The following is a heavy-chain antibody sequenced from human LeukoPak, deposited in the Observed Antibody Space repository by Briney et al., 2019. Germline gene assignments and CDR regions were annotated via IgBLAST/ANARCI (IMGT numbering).Heavy chain of an antibody. V-gene: IGHV3-7*01. D-gene: IGHD2-2*01. CDR2: IKQDGSEK. Sequence: GGSLRLSCAASGFPFSSYWMIWVRQARGKGLEWVANIKQDGSEKYYVDSVKGRFTISRNKPKNSLYLQMKRLRAEDTAVYYWARGGRYCSSTSCYDSQLGDYWGQGTLVTVSS. CDR1: GFPFSSYW. J-gene: IGHJ4*02. CDR3: ARGGRYCSSTSCYDSQLGDY.